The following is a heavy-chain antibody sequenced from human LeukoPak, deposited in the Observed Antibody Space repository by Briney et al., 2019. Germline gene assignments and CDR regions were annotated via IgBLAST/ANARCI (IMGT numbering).Heavy chain of an antibody. Sequence: GGSLRLSCAASGFNFTFYGMHWVRQAPGKGLEWVAFIRYDGSNKYYADSVKGRFTISRDNSKNTLYLQMNSLRAEDTAVYYCAKDQDCGGDCYLFDYWGQGTLVTVSS. CDR3: AKDQDCGGDCYLFDY. CDR2: IRYDGSNK. D-gene: IGHD2-21*01. V-gene: IGHV3-30*02. J-gene: IGHJ4*02. CDR1: GFNFTFYG.